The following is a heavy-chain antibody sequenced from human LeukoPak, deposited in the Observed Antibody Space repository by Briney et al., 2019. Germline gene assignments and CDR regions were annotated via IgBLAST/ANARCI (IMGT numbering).Heavy chain of an antibody. CDR1: GGSISGYY. J-gene: IGHJ4*02. CDR3: ASGIGKH. V-gene: IGHV4-34*01. Sequence: ETLSLTFTVSGGSISGYYWSWIRQPPGKGLEWIGEINHSGSTNYNPSLKSRVTISVDTSKNQFSLKLSSVTAADTAVYYCASGIGKHWGQGTLVTVSS. CDR2: INHSGST.